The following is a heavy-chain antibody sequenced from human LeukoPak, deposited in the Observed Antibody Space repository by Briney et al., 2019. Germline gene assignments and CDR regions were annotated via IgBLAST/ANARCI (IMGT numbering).Heavy chain of an antibody. J-gene: IGHJ4*02. CDR2: IWXXXXNK. D-gene: IGHD3-10*01. Sequence: GGSLRLSCAASGFTFSSYGMXWVRQAPXXXXXWVAVIWXXXXNKYYADSVKGRFTISRDNSKNTLYLQMNSLRAEDTAVYYCARDRGDLYGSGSYYPYYFDYWGQGTLVTVSS. CDR3: ARDRGDLYGSGSYYPYYFDY. CDR1: GFTFSSYG. V-gene: IGHV3-33*01.